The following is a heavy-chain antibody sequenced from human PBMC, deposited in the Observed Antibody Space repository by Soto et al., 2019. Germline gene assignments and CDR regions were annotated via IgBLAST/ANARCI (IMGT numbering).Heavy chain of an antibody. D-gene: IGHD1-1*01. CDR2: ISSSSSTI. V-gene: IGHV3-48*02. Sequence: GGSLRLSCAASGFTFSSYSMNWVRQAPGKGLEWVSYISSSSSTIYYADSVKGRFTISRDNAKNSLYLQMNSLRDEDTAVYYCARDKGPSNWNDPFEPYYYYGMDVWGQGTMVTVSS. CDR3: ARDKGPSNWNDPFEPYYYYGMDV. J-gene: IGHJ6*02. CDR1: GFTFSSYS.